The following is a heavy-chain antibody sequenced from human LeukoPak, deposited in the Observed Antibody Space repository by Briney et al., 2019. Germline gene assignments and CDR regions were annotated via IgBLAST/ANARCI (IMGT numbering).Heavy chain of an antibody. CDR2: IYHSGST. CDR1: GYSISSGYY. J-gene: IGHJ4*02. D-gene: IGHD6-6*01. Sequence: PSETLSLTCTVSGYSISSGYYWGWIRQPPGKGLEWIGSIYHSGSTHYNPSLKSRVTISVDTSKNQFSLKLSSVTAADTAVYYCARSIAARRGYIDYWGQGTLVTVSS. CDR3: ARSIAARRGYIDY. V-gene: IGHV4-38-2*02.